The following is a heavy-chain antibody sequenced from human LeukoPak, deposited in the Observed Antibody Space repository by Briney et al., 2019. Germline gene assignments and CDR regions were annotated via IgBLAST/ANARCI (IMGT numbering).Heavy chain of an antibody. CDR1: GYTFTGYY. Sequence: ASVKVSCKASGYTFTGYYMHWVRQAPGQGLEWMGWINPNSGGTNYAQKFQGRVTMTRDTSISTAYMELSRLRSGDTAVYYCARDRWRGGYSYGYSCWGQGTLVTVSS. D-gene: IGHD5-18*01. CDR2: INPNSGGT. J-gene: IGHJ4*02. CDR3: ARDRWRGGYSYGYSC. V-gene: IGHV1-2*02.